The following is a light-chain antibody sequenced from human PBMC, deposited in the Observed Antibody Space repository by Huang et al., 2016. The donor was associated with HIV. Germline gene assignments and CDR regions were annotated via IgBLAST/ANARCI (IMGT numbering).Light chain of an antibody. CDR1: QGINSY. J-gene: IGKJ2*01. CDR3: QQLNIYPPT. Sequence: IKLTQSPPSLSASVGDRVTIPCRASQGINSYWAWYQKKQGQPPKLLVYAASTLQSGVPSRFRGSGSGTDFTLTISSLQPEDFATYYCQQLNIYPPTFGQGTTLGIK. V-gene: IGKV1-9*01. CDR2: AAS.